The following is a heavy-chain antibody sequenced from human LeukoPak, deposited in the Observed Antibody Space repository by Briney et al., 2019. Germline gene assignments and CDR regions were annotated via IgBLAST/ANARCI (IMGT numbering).Heavy chain of an antibody. J-gene: IGHJ6*03. V-gene: IGHV3-30*04. CDR2: ISYDGSNK. CDR1: GFTFSSYA. Sequence: GRSLRLSCAASGFTFSSYAMHWVRQAPGKGLEWVAVISYDGSNKYYADSVKGRFTISRDNSKNTLYLQMNSLRAEDTAVYYCARAPHPVVRGLYYMDVWGKGTTVTVSS. CDR3: ARAPHPVVRGLYYMDV. D-gene: IGHD3-10*01.